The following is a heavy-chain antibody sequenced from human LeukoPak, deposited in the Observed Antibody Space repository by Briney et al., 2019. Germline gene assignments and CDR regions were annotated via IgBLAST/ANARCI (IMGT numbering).Heavy chain of an antibody. CDR3: ARGTTRDYYGMDV. D-gene: IGHD1-7*01. Sequence: SETLSLTCAVYGGSFSGYYWSWIRQPPGKGLEWIGEINHSGSTNYNPSLKSRVTISVDTSKNQFSLKLSSVTAADTAVYYCARGTTRDYYGMDVWGQGTTVTVSS. V-gene: IGHV4-34*01. CDR1: GGSFSGYY. J-gene: IGHJ6*02. CDR2: INHSGST.